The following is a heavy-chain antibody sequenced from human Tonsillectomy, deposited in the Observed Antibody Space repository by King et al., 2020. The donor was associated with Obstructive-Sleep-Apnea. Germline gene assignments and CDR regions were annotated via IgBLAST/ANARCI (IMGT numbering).Heavy chain of an antibody. D-gene: IGHD3-22*01. Sequence: VQLVESGGGLVKPGGSLRLSCAASGFTFSNAWMNWVRQAPGKGLEWVGRIKSKTDGGTTDYAAPVKGRFTISRDDSKNTLYLQMNSLKSEDTAEYYCTTGPKVYYSDNTGGLFDYWGQGTLVTVSS. CDR1: GFTFSNAW. J-gene: IGHJ4*02. CDR3: TTGPKVYYSDNTGGLFDY. V-gene: IGHV3-15*01. CDR2: IKSKTDGGTT.